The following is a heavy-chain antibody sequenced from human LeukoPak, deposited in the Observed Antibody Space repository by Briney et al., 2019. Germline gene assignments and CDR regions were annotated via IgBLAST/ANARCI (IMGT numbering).Heavy chain of an antibody. CDR1: GGSFSGYY. CDR3: ARLYSGSYIY. J-gene: IGHJ4*02. CDR2: INHSGST. D-gene: IGHD1-26*01. Sequence: PSETLSLTCAVYGGSFSGYYWSWIRQPPGKGLEWIGEINHSGSTNYNPSLKSRVTISVDTSKNQFSLRLSSVTAADTAVYYCARLYSGSYIYWGQGTLVTVSS. V-gene: IGHV4-34*01.